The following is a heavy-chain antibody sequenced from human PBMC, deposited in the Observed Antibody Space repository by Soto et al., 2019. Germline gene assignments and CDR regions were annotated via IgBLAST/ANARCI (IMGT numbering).Heavy chain of an antibody. CDR3: ASQRPGEWCYYYGMDV. V-gene: IGHV4-31*03. D-gene: IGHD3-10*01. Sequence: SETLSLTCTVSGGSISSGGYYWSWIRQHPGKGLEWIGYIYYSGNTYYNPSLKSRVTISVDTSKNQFSLKLTSVTAADTAVYYCASQRPGEWCYYYGMDVWGQGTTVTVS. J-gene: IGHJ6*02. CDR2: IYYSGNT. CDR1: GGSISSGGYY.